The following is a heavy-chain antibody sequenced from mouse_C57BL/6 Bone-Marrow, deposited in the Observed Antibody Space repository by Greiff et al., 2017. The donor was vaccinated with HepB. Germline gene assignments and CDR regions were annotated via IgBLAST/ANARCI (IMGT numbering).Heavy chain of an antibody. V-gene: IGHV1-81*01. J-gene: IGHJ3*01. CDR2: IYPRSGNT. CDR1: GYTFTSYG. D-gene: IGHD2-1*01. CDR3: ARSFYYRGFAY. Sequence: VKLVESGAELARPGASVKLSCKASGYTFTSYGISWVKQRTGQGLEWIGEIYPRSGNTYYNEKFKGKATLTADKSSSTAYMELRSLTSEDSAVYFCARSFYYRGFAYWGQGTLVTVSA.